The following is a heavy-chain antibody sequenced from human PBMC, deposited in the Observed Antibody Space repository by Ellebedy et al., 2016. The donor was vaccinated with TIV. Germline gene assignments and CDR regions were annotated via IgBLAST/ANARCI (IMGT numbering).Heavy chain of an antibody. D-gene: IGHD2-8*01. J-gene: IGHJ6*04. CDR2: IYYSGST. V-gene: IGHV4-31*03. CDR3: ARDLLTNEDV. Sequence: SETLSLXXTVSGGSISSGGYYWSWIRQHPGKGLEWIGYIYYSGSTYYNPSLKSRVTISVDTSKNQFSLKLSSVTAADTAVYYCARDLLTNEDVWGKGTTVTVSS. CDR1: GGSISSGGYY.